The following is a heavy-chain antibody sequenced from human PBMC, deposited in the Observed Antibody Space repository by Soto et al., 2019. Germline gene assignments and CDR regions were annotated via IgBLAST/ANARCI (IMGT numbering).Heavy chain of an antibody. CDR3: ARHPLVMVRGVRNYGMDV. V-gene: IGHV4-39*01. CDR2: IYYSGST. J-gene: IGHJ6*02. D-gene: IGHD3-10*01. CDR1: GGSISSSSYY. Sequence: SETLSLTCTVSGGSISSSSYYWGWIRQPPGKGLEWIGSIYYSGSTYYNPSLKSRVTISVDTSKNQFSLKLSSVTAADTAVYYCARHPLVMVRGVRNYGMDVWGQGTTVT.